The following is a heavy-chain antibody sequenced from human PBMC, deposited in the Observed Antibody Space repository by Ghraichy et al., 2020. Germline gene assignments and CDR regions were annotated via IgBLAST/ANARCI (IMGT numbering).Heavy chain of an antibody. V-gene: IGHV3-11*01. CDR2: ISNTGNTI. J-gene: IGHJ6*02. CDR3: ARESGEYTYYHYAMDV. Sequence: GGSLRLSCSASGFTFSDYYMNWVRQAPGKGLEWLSYISNTGNTIYYADSVKGRFTISRDNARNSLHLQMNSLRGEDSAVYYCARESGEYTYYHYAMDVWGQGTAVTVSS. CDR1: GFTFSDYY. D-gene: IGHD3-10*01.